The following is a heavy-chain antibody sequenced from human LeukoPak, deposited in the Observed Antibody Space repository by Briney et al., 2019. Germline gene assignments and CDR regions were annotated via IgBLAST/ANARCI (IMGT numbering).Heavy chain of an antibody. V-gene: IGHV3-23*01. CDR2: LSATGDYT. CDR1: VFTLINHV. Sequence: VGCLRVSCVGPVFTLINHVIGWVREALGEGVECVAFLSATGDYTEYADSVKGRYTISRDTSQNTVFLEMNSLRADDTAVYYCAQKPAIMKYPFDNWGQETLVTVSS. D-gene: IGHD2-2*01. J-gene: IGHJ4*02. CDR3: AQKPAIMKYPFDN.